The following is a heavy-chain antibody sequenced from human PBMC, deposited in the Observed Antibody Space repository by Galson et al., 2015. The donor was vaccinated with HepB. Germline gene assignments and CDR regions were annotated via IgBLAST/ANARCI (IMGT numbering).Heavy chain of an antibody. CDR3: ARDRTLYYDTSGYSGAFDI. CDR2: IIPTFDTP. D-gene: IGHD3-22*01. V-gene: IGHV1-69*06. Sequence: SVKVSCKASGGSFSTYAINWLRQAPGQGLEWMGGIIPTFDTPIYAQTFQDGVTISADKSTSTAYVELSSLTSEDTALYYCARDRTLYYDTSGYSGAFDIWGQGTMVTVSS. J-gene: IGHJ3*02. CDR1: GGSFSTYA.